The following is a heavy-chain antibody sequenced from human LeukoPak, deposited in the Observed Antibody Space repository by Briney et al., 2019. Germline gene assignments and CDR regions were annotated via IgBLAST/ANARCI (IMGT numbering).Heavy chain of an antibody. CDR1: GYTFTGYY. V-gene: IGHV1-2*02. D-gene: IGHD6-19*01. Sequence: ASVKISCKASGYTFTGYYMHWVRQAPGQGLEWMGWINPNSGDTNYSQKFQGRVSMTRDTSINTAYMELSRLTSDDTAVYYCARDLYSSGWTDAFDIWGQGTMVTVSS. J-gene: IGHJ3*02. CDR2: INPNSGDT. CDR3: ARDLYSSGWTDAFDI.